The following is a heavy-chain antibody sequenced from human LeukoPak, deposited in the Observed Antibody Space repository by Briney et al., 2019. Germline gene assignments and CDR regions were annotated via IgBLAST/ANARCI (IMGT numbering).Heavy chain of an antibody. Sequence: PSETLSLTCTVSGYSISSGYYWGWIRQPPGKGLEWIGSIYHSGRTFYNPSLKSRVTISVDTSKNQFSLKLSSVTAADTAVYYCARLRKLLLWFGERYMDVWGKGTTVTISS. V-gene: IGHV4-38-2*02. CDR2: IYHSGRT. CDR1: GYSISSGYY. D-gene: IGHD3-10*01. CDR3: ARLRKLLLWFGERYMDV. J-gene: IGHJ6*03.